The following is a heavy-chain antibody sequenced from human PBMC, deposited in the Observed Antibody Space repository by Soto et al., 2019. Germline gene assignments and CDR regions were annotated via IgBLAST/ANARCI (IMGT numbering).Heavy chain of an antibody. Sequence: GASVKVSCKASGGTFSSYTISWVRQAPGQGLEWMGWISAYNGNTNYAQKLQGRVTMTTDTSTSTAYMELRSLRSDDTAVYYCARGRFRYALNPEGAFDIWGQGTMVTVSS. CDR3: ARGRFRYALNPEGAFDI. CDR1: GGTFSSYT. V-gene: IGHV1-18*01. D-gene: IGHD3-3*01. J-gene: IGHJ3*02. CDR2: ISAYNGNT.